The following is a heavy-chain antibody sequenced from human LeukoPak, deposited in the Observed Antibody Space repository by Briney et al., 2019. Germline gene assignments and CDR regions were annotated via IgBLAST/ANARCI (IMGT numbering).Heavy chain of an antibody. Sequence: GASVKVSCKASGYTFTGYYMHWVRQAPGQGLEWMGRINPNSGGTNYAQKFQGRVTMTRGTSISTAYMELSRLRSDDTAVYYCARGGEQLWLLHFDYWGQGTLVTVSS. CDR3: ARGGEQLWLLHFDY. CDR1: GYTFTGYY. V-gene: IGHV1-2*06. CDR2: INPNSGGT. J-gene: IGHJ4*02. D-gene: IGHD5-18*01.